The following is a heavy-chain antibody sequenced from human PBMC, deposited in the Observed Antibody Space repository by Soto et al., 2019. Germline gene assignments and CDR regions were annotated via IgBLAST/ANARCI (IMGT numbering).Heavy chain of an antibody. CDR3: ARGGDDDAFDV. CDR2: INHYGGT. J-gene: IGHJ3*01. V-gene: IGHV1-2*02. CDR1: VYTFTGYY. Sequence: ASVKVSCEASVYTFTGYYFHWLRQAPGQGLEWLGWINHYGGTHFSEKFQGRVSMTRDTPITTVYLELGRLRSDDTAVYYCARGGDDDAFDVWGQGTMVTVSS.